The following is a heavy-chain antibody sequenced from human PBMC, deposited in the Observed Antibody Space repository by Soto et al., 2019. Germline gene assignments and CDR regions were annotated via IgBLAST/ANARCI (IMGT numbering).Heavy chain of an antibody. CDR1: GGSISSGGYY. Sequence: PSETLSLTCTVSGGSISSGGYYWSWIRQHPGKGLEWIGYIYYSGSTYYNPSLKSRVTISVDTSKNQFSLKLSSVTAADTAVYYCARRPYYYCSGRYWEAYIDYWGQGTLVTVSS. V-gene: IGHV4-31*03. J-gene: IGHJ4*02. CDR3: ARRPYYYCSGRYWEAYIDY. CDR2: IYYSGST. D-gene: IGHD3-10*01.